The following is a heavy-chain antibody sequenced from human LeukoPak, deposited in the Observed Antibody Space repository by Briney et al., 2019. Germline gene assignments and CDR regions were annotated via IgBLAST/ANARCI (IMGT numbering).Heavy chain of an antibody. V-gene: IGHV6-1*01. J-gene: IGHJ4*02. CDR2: AYYRSKWYY. Sequence: SLTLSLTCAISGDSVSSNSATWNWIRQSPSRGLEWLGRAYYRSKWYYDYAVSVKSRITINPDTSKNQFSLQLNSVTPEDTAVYYCARFLGTALDYWGQGTLSPSPQ. CDR3: ARFLGTALDY. CDR1: GDSVSSNSAT. D-gene: IGHD2-21*02.